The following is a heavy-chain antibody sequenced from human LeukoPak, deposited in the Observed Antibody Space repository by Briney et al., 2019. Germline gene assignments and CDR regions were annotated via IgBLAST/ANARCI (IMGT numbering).Heavy chain of an antibody. CDR2: IYTSGST. CDR1: GGSISSYY. Sequence: PSETLSLTCTVSGGSISSYYWSWIRQPAGKGLEWIGRIYTSGSTNYNPSLKSRVTMSVDTSKNKFSLKLSSVTAADTAVYYCARFIAVAGINWYFDLWGRGTLVTVSS. V-gene: IGHV4-4*07. J-gene: IGHJ2*01. D-gene: IGHD6-19*01. CDR3: ARFIAVAGINWYFDL.